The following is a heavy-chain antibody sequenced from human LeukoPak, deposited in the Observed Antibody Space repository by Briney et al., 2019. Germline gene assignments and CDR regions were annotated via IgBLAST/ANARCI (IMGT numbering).Heavy chain of an antibody. CDR2: IVVGSGNT. D-gene: IGHD1-26*01. CDR1: GFTFTSSA. Sequence: ASVKVSCTASGFTFTSSAMQWVRQARGQRLEWIGWIVVGSGNTNYAQKFQERVTITRDMSTSTAYMELSSLRSEDTAVYYCAACYSGSYFGAFDIWGQGTMVTVSS. CDR3: AACYSGSYFGAFDI. V-gene: IGHV1-58*02. J-gene: IGHJ3*02.